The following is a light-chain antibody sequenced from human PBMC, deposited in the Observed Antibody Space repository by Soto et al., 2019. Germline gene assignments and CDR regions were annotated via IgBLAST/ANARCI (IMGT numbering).Light chain of an antibody. CDR2: EVS. CDR1: SSDVGGYNY. V-gene: IGLV2-14*01. J-gene: IGLJ2*01. Sequence: QSALTQPASVSGSPGQSITISCTGTSSDVGGYNYVSWYQQHPGKAPKLMIYEVSNRPSGVSNRFSGSKSGNMASLTISGLQAEDEADYYCSSYTSSNTVVFGGGTKVTVL. CDR3: SSYTSSNTVV.